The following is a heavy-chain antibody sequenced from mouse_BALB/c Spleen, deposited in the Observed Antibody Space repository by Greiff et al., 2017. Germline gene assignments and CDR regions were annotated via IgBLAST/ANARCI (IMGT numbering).Heavy chain of an antibody. Sequence: VQLQESGAELVKPGASVKLSCKASGYTFTSYWMHWVKQRPGQGLEWIGEINPSNGRTNYNEKFKSKATLTVDKSSSTAYMQLSSLTSEDSAVYYCAKVQRYAMDYWGQGTSVTVSS. CDR3: AKVQRYAMDY. J-gene: IGHJ4*01. CDR2: INPSNGRT. V-gene: IGHV1S81*02. CDR1: GYTFTSYW. D-gene: IGHD2-14*01.